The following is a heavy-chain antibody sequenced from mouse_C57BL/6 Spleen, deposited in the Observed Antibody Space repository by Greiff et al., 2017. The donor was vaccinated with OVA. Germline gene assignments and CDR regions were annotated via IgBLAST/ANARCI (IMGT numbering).Heavy chain of an antibody. CDR2: INYDGSST. Sequence: VMLVESEGGLVQPGSSMKLSCTASGFTFSDYYMAWVRQVPEKGLEWVANINYDGSSTYYLDSLKSRFIISRDNAKNILYLQMSSLKSEDTATYYCARDQAYNWYFDVWGTGTTVTVSS. V-gene: IGHV5-16*01. J-gene: IGHJ1*03. CDR3: ARDQAYNWYFDV. CDR1: GFTFSDYY.